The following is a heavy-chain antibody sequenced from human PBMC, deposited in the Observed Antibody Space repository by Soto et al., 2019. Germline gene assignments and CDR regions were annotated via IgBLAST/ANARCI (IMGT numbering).Heavy chain of an antibody. J-gene: IGHJ4*02. CDR1: GFIFSIYN. CDR2: ISSDGSEQ. Sequence: QVQLVESGGDVVQPGRSLRLSCAASGFIFSIYNMHWVRQAPGKGLEWVAMISSDGSEQYYADSVKGRFTISRDNSKSTLYLQMTSLRAEDTSTYYCAKDFNSYGSSAYYPVYWGQGTLVTVSS. D-gene: IGHD3-22*01. CDR3: AKDFNSYGSSAYYPVY. V-gene: IGHV3-30*18.